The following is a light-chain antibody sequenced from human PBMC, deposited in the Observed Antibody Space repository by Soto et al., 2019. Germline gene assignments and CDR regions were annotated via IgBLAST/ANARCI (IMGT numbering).Light chain of an antibody. CDR3: QQRSSWPLT. Sequence: EIEMTQSPATLSVSPGERATLSCRASQSVNTNLAWYQQKPGQAPRLLIYGASTRAPGIPARFSGSGSGTEFTLTVSSLQSEDFAVYYCQQRSSWPLTFGGGTKVEIK. V-gene: IGKV3-15*01. CDR2: GAS. J-gene: IGKJ4*02. CDR1: QSVNTN.